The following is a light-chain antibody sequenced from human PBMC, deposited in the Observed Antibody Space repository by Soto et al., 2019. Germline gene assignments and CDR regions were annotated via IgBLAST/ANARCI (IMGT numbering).Light chain of an antibody. CDR3: QQSYSTPIS. Sequence: DIQMTQSTSSLSASVGDRVTITCRASQSISSYLNWYQQKPATAPKLLIYAASSLQSGVPSMFSGSGFGTDFTLTISSLQSEDFAPYYCQQSYSTPISLGEGTRLEIK. CDR2: AAS. V-gene: IGKV1-39*01. J-gene: IGKJ5*01. CDR1: QSISSY.